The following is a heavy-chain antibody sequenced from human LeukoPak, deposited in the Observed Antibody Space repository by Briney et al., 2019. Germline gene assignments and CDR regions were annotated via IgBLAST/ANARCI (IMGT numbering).Heavy chain of an antibody. CDR1: GYTFTSYY. J-gene: IGHJ4*02. D-gene: IGHD3-22*01. V-gene: IGHV1-46*01. CDR2: INPSGGST. Sequence: GASVTVSRKASGYTFTSYYMHWVRRAPGQGLEWMGIINPSGGSTSYAQKFQGRVTMTRDTSTSTVYMELSSLRSEDTAVYYCARGRDYNSPTAPTDYWGQGTLVTVSS. CDR3: ARGRDYNSPTAPTDY.